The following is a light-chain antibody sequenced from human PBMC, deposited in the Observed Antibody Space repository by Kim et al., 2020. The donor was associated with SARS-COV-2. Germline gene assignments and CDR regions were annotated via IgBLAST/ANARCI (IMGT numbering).Light chain of an antibody. Sequence: GQSITISCTGTSSDVGGYNYVSWDQQHPGKAPKLMIYDVSNRPSGVSNRFSGSKSGNTASLTISGRQAEDETDYYCSSYTSSSTGVFGGGTQLTVL. J-gene: IGLJ2*01. CDR2: DVS. CDR3: SSYTSSSTGV. V-gene: IGLV2-14*03. CDR1: SSDVGGYNY.